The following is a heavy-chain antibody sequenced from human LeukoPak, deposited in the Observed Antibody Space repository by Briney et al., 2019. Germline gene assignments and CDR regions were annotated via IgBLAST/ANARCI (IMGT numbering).Heavy chain of an antibody. Sequence: GGSLRLSCLVSGFSFRSYAMQWVRQARGKGLEYFSSISSEAATTYYTDSVKGRFSIPTDNSKNMLYLQMRSLRTEDSGIYYCVNDRWIDYWGQGARVTVSS. D-gene: IGHD1-1*01. V-gene: IGHV3-64D*06. CDR1: GFSFRSYA. J-gene: IGHJ4*02. CDR3: VNDRWIDY. CDR2: ISSEAATT.